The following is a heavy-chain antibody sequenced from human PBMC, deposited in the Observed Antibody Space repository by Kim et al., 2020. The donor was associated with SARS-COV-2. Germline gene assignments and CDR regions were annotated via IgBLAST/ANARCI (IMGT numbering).Heavy chain of an antibody. Sequence: GGSLRLSCAASGFTFSSYAMHWVRQAPGKGLEWVAVISYDGSNKYYADSVKGRFTISRDNSKNTLYLQMNSLRAEDTAVYYCASAEGYPLSWFDPWGQGTLVTVSS. CDR3: ASAEGYPLSWFDP. J-gene: IGHJ5*02. CDR2: ISYDGSNK. V-gene: IGHV3-30*04. CDR1: GFTFSSYA. D-gene: IGHD5-12*01.